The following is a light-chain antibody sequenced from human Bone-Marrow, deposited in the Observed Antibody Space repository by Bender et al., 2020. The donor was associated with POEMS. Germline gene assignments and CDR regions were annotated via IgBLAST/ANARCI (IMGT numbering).Light chain of an antibody. J-gene: IGLJ2*01. V-gene: IGLV1-40*01. CDR1: SSNIGAGSG. Sequence: QSVLTQPPSVSGAPGQRVTISCTGSSSNIGAGSGVHWYQQLPGTAPKLLIYGNTNRPSGVPDRFSGSKSGASASLAITGLQAEDEADYYCQSYDHSLSGVVFGGGTKLTVL. CDR3: QSYDHSLSGVV. CDR2: GNT.